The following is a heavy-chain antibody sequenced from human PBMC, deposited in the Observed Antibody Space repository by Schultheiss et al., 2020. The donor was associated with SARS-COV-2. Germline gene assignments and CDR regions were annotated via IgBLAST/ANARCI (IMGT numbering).Heavy chain of an antibody. CDR3: ARDYMGAFDI. J-gene: IGHJ3*02. CDR1: GYSISSGYY. CDR2: IYHSGST. Sequence: SETLSLTCAVSGYSISSGYYWGWIRQPPGKGLEWIGYIYHSGSTYYNPSLKSRVTISVDRSKNQFSLKLSSVTAADTAVYYCARDYMGAFDIWGQGTMVTVSS. D-gene: IGHD4-11*01. V-gene: IGHV4-38-2*02.